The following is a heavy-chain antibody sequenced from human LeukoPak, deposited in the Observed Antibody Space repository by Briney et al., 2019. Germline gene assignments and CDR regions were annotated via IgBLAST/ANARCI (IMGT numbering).Heavy chain of an antibody. D-gene: IGHD3-3*01. CDR2: IKQDGSEK. J-gene: IGHJ3*02. CDR1: GFTFSSYW. V-gene: IGHV3-7*01. CDR3: ARDSSYESDAFDI. Sequence: GGSLRLSCAASGFTFSSYWMSWVRQAPGKGLEWVANIKQDGSEKYYVDPVKGRFTISRDNAKNSLYLQMNSLRAEDTAVYYCARDSSYESDAFDIWGQGTMVTVSS.